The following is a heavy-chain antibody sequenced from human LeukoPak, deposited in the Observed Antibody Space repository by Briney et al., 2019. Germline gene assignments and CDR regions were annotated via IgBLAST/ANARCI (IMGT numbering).Heavy chain of an antibody. Sequence: ASVKVSFKASGYTFTSYGISWVRRAPGQGVAWMGGLIPIFGTANYSQKFQGRVTITADKSTSTAYMELSSLRSEDTAVYYCARGGYYYALDYWGQGTLVTVSS. CDR3: ARGGYYYALDY. CDR1: GYTFTSYG. D-gene: IGHD3-22*01. J-gene: IGHJ4*02. V-gene: IGHV1-69*06. CDR2: LIPIFGTA.